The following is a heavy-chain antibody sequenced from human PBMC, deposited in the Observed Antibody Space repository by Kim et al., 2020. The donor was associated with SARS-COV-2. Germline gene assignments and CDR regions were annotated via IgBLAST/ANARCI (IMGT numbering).Heavy chain of an antibody. CDR2: ISVTDAI. J-gene: IGHJ4*02. CDR3: ARDWNWGIDV. V-gene: IGHV3-48*02. Sequence: GGSLRLSCAASGFTFTTYNMNWVRQAPGKGLEWISYISVTDAIYYADSVKGRFTISSDYAKNSLDLQMNNLIDEDTAVYYCARDWNWGIDVWGQGTLVTV. D-gene: IGHD7-27*01. CDR1: GFTFTTYN.